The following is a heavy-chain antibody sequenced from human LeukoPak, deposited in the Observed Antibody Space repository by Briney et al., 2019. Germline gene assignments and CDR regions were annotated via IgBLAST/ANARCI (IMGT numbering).Heavy chain of an antibody. CDR1: GGSVSSGSYY. J-gene: IGHJ5*02. Sequence: SETLSLTCTVSGGSVSSGSYYWSWIRQPPGKGLEWIGYIYYSGSTNYNPSLKSRVTISVDTSKNQFSLKLTSVTAADTAVYYCAKTDHNWFDPWGQGTLVTVSS. CDR2: IYYSGST. CDR3: AKTDHNWFDP. D-gene: IGHD1-1*01. V-gene: IGHV4-61*01.